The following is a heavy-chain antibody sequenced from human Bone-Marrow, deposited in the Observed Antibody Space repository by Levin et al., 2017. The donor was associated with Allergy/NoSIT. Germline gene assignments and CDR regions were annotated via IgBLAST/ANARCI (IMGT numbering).Heavy chain of an antibody. Sequence: GESLKISCRISGYRLSEISMHWVRQAPGQGLEWMGGFDREDGEIIYAQKFQGRATMTEDTSTDTAYMEMSSLTFDDTAVYYCAIDASSGWTPLDYWGQGTLVTVSS. D-gene: IGHD6-25*01. CDR3: AIDASSGWTPLDY. V-gene: IGHV1-24*01. CDR1: GYRLSEIS. J-gene: IGHJ4*02. CDR2: FDREDGEI.